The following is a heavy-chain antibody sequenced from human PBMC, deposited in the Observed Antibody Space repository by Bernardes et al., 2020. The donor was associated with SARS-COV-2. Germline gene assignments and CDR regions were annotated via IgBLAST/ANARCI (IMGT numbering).Heavy chain of an antibody. Sequence: VGSLGLSCAASGFTFSSYTMNWVRQAPGKGLDYVSSIHSSGSYIYYADSVKGRFTVSRDNAKNSLYLQMNSLRAEDTAAYYCAPLLLPALGYWGQGTLVTVSS. V-gene: IGHV3-21*01. CDR1: GFTFSSYT. D-gene: IGHD2-21*01. J-gene: IGHJ4*02. CDR2: IHSSGSYI. CDR3: APLLLPALGY.